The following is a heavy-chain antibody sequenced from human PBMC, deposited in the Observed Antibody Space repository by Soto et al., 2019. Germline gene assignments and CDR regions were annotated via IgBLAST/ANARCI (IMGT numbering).Heavy chain of an antibody. CDR2: IYYSGST. CDR1: GGSISSYY. Sequence: PSETLSLTCTVSGGSISSYYWSWIRQPPGKGLEWIGYIYYSGSTNYNPSLKSRVTISVDTSKNQFSLKLSSVTAADTAVYYCARDSEDSYDYYGMDVWGQGTTVTVSS. J-gene: IGHJ6*02. V-gene: IGHV4-59*01. CDR3: ARDSEDSYDYYGMDV.